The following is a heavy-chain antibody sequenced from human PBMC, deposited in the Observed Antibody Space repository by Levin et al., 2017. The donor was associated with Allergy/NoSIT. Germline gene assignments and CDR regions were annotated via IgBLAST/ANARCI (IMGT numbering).Heavy chain of an antibody. Sequence: GESLKISCKASGYTFTTYGISWVRQAPGQGPEWMGWISAYNGNTKYAQKIQGRVTMTTDASTSTAYMELRSLRSDDTAVYYCAREGSSGWYFTRLEYYFDYWGQGTLVTVSS. D-gene: IGHD6-19*01. CDR2: ISAYNGNT. J-gene: IGHJ4*02. CDR3: AREGSSGWYFTRLEYYFDY. V-gene: IGHV1-18*01. CDR1: GYTFTTYG.